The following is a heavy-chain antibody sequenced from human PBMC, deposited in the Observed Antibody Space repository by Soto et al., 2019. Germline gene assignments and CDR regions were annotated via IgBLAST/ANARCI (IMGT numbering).Heavy chain of an antibody. D-gene: IGHD3-9*01. CDR3: TAHKNYDILTGYYPTYDAFDI. J-gene: IGHJ3*02. Sequence: PGGSLRLSCAASGFTFSNAWMSWVRQAPGKGLEWVGRIKSKTDGGTTDYAAPVKGRFTISRDDSKNTLYLQMNSLKTEDTAVYYCTAHKNYDILTGYYPTYDAFDIWGQGT. CDR2: IKSKTDGGTT. V-gene: IGHV3-15*01. CDR1: GFTFSNAW.